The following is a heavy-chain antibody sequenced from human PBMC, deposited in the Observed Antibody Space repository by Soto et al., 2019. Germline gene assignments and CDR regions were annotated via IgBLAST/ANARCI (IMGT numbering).Heavy chain of an antibody. CDR3: ARYGYSSSDFDH. V-gene: IGHV3-23*01. CDR2: ISTSGGRP. CDR1: GITFSNYA. Sequence: PGGSLRLSCTASGITFSNYAMSWVRQAPRKGLEWVSSISTSGGRPYYADSVKGRFTISRDNSKNTRYRQMKSLRVEDTAVYYCARYGYSSSDFDHWGQGTLVTVSS. J-gene: IGHJ4*01. D-gene: IGHD6-13*01.